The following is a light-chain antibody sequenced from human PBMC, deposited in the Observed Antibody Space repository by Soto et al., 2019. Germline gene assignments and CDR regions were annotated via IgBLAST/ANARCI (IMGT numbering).Light chain of an antibody. J-gene: IGLJ2*01. CDR3: SSYTGSSTYVV. CDR1: SSDVGGYNY. V-gene: IGLV2-14*01. Sequence: QSALTQPASVSGSPGQSITISFTGTSSDVGGYNYVSWYQQHPGKAPKLMIYDVNNRPSGVSNRFSGYKSGNTASLTISGLQAEDEADYYCSSYTGSSTYVVFGGGTKLTVL. CDR2: DVN.